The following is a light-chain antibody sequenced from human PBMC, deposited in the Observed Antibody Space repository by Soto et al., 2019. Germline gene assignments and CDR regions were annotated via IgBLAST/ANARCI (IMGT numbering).Light chain of an antibody. Sequence: QSVLTQPPSASGSPGQSVTISCTGTSSDVGGYNYVSWYQQHPGKAPKLMIYEVTKRPSGVPDRFSGSRSGNTASLTVSGLQAEDEADYYCNSYAGSNHVIFGGGTKLTVL. J-gene: IGLJ2*01. CDR1: SSDVGGYNY. CDR3: NSYAGSNHVI. V-gene: IGLV2-8*01. CDR2: EVT.